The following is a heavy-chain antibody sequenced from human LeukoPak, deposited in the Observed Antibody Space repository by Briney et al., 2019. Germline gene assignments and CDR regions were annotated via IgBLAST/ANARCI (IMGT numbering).Heavy chain of an antibody. CDR3: ARRLTQYDCFDP. CDR2: TYYRSTWYN. CDR1: GDSVSSNSVP. V-gene: IGHV6-1*01. D-gene: IGHD4-23*01. Sequence: SQTLSLTCALSGDSVSSNSVPWNWTRQSPSRGLEWLGRTYYRSTWYNDYAVSVRGRITVNPDTSKNQFSLHLNSVTPEDTAVYYCARRLTQYDCFDPWGQGILVTVSS. J-gene: IGHJ5*02.